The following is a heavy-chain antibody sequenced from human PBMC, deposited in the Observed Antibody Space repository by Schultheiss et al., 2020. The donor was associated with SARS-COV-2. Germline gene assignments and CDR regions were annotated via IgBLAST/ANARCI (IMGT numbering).Heavy chain of an antibody. CDR3: ARLDLGSSWRHMPNWFDP. CDR2: INPSGGST. V-gene: IGHV1-46*01. J-gene: IGHJ5*02. Sequence: ASVKVSCKASGYTFTGYYMHWVRQAPGQGLEWMGIINPSGGSTSYAQKFQGRVTITADESTSTAYMELSSLRSEDTAVYYCARLDLGSSWRHMPNWFDPWGQGTLVTVSS. CDR1: GYTFTGYY. D-gene: IGHD6-13*01.